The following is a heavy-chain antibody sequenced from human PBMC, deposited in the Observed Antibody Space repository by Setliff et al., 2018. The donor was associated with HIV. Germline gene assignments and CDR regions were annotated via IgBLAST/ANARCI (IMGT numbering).Heavy chain of an antibody. Sequence: NPSETLSLTCNVSGVSISSHHWSWIRQPPGKGLEWIGYIYYTGTTKYNPSLESRVTISIDMTKNQLSLQLSSVTAADTAVYFCARHSPSDYWGQGTLVTVSS. CDR2: IYYTGTT. V-gene: IGHV4-59*11. J-gene: IGHJ4*02. CDR3: ARHSPSDY. CDR1: GVSISSHH.